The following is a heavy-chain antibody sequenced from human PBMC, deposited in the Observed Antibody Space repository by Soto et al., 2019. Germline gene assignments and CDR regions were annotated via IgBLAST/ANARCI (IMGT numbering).Heavy chain of an antibody. Sequence: GGSLRLSCAASGFTFSLYAMSWVRQAPGKGLEWVSTIIGNGGSAYYADSVKGRFTISRDNSRDTLFLHVDSLRAEDTAVYSCVKADYGGRYDAAFDIWGQGTMVTVSS. D-gene: IGHD1-26*01. V-gene: IGHV3-23*01. CDR1: GFTFSLYA. CDR3: VKADYGGRYDAAFDI. J-gene: IGHJ3*02. CDR2: IIGNGGSA.